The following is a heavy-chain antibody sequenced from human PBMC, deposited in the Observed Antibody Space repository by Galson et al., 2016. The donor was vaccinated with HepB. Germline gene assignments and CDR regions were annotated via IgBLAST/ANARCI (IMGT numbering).Heavy chain of an antibody. CDR3: AKDRLGDYFYYGMDV. D-gene: IGHD6-6*01. Sequence: SLRLSCAASGFTFSNYAMNWVRQAPGKGLEWVSGISDSGSRTYYADSVKGRFTISRDTSKNTLDLQMNSRRVEDTAVYYCAKDRLGDYFYYGMDVLGQGTTVTVSS. V-gene: IGHV3-23*01. CDR1: GFTFSNYA. J-gene: IGHJ6*02. CDR2: ISDSGSRT.